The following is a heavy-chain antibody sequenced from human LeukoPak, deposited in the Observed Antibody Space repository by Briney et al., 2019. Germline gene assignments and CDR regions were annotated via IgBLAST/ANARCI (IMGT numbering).Heavy chain of an antibody. J-gene: IGHJ3*02. CDR2: ISGSGGST. CDR3: AKCLGYGLFDAFDI. CDR1: GFTFSSYA. V-gene: IGHV3-23*01. D-gene: IGHD3-22*01. Sequence: GRSLRLSHASSGFTFSSYAMSWVRHAPGKGLEWGSAISGSGGSTYYADSVKGRFTISRDNSKNTLYLQMNSLRAEDTAVYCCAKCLGYGLFDAFDIWGQGTMVTVSS.